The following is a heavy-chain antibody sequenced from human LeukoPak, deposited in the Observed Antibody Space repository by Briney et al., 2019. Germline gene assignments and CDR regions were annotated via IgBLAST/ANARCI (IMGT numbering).Heavy chain of an antibody. J-gene: IGHJ5*01. Sequence: GASVKVSCKASGYTFTSYDINWVRQATGQGLEWMGWMNPNSGNTGYAQKFQGRVTMTRNTSISTAYMELSSLRSEDTAVYYCARALTTYDYVWGSYRTNWFDSWGQGTLVTVSS. CDR3: ARALTTYDYVWGSYRTNWFDS. D-gene: IGHD3-16*02. V-gene: IGHV1-8*01. CDR1: GYTFTSYD. CDR2: MNPNSGNT.